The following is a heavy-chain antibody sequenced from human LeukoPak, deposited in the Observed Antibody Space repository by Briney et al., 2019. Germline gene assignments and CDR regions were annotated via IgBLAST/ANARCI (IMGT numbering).Heavy chain of an antibody. D-gene: IGHD4-17*01. J-gene: IGHJ4*02. CDR3: ARLPTVTFFDY. CDR2: IYYSGST. CDR1: GGSISSSSYY. Sequence: SETLSFTCTVSGGSISSSSYYWGWIRQPPGKGLEWIGSIYYSGSTYHNPSLKSRVTISVDTSKNQFSLRLSSVTAADTAVYYCARLPTVTFFDYWGQGTLVTVSS. V-gene: IGHV4-39*01.